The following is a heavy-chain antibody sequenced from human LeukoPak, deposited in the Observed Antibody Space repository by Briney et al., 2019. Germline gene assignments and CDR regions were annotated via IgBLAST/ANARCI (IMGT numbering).Heavy chain of an antibody. D-gene: IGHD6-13*01. CDR2: INWNGGTT. V-gene: IGHV3-20*04. Sequence: GGALRLSCEDSGVSLDDYGMSGGRQAPGRGLEWVARINWNGGTTFYADSGKGRFTIAGDNAKNSLYLQMNGRGSKDTAFYYFARDLSSHSYNFGYWGQGTLVTVSS. CDR1: GVSLDDYG. J-gene: IGHJ4*02. CDR3: ARDLSSHSYNFGY.